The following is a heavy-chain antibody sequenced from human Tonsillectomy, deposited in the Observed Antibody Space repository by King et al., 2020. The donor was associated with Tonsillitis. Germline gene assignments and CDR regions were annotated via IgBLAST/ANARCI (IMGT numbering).Heavy chain of an antibody. Sequence: VQLVESGGGLVQPGGSLRLSCTASGFTFSRYAMNWVRQAPGKGLEWVSGINGRGDRTQYADSVKGRFTISRDNSKNTVHLQMSSLRAEDTAVYYCAKDLYSDTPAFDYWGQGTLVTVSS. CDR3: AKDLYSDTPAFDY. J-gene: IGHJ4*02. CDR1: GFTFSRYA. D-gene: IGHD3-22*01. CDR2: INGRGDRT. V-gene: IGHV3-23*04.